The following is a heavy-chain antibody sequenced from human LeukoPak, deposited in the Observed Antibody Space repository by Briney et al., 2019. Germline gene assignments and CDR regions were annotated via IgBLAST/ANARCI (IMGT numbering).Heavy chain of an antibody. D-gene: IGHD6-13*01. CDR2: IIPILGTA. V-gene: IGHV1-69*05. J-gene: IGHJ6*03. Sequence: ASVKVSCKASGGTFSSYAISWVRQAPGQGLEWMGGIIPILGTANYAQKFQGRVTITTDESTSTAYMELSSLRSEDTAVYYCARSTIAASGTVYYYMDDWGKGTTVTVSS. CDR3: ARSTIAASGTVYYYMDD. CDR1: GGTFSSYA.